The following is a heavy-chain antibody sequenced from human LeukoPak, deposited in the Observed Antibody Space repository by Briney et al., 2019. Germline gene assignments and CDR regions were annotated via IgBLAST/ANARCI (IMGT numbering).Heavy chain of an antibody. V-gene: IGHV4-34*01. CDR3: ARGQMITFGGVIVIRPPFDY. CDR2: INHSGST. J-gene: IGHJ4*02. D-gene: IGHD3-16*02. CDR1: GGSFSGYY. Sequence: PSETLSLTCAVYGGSFSGYYWSWIRQPPGKGLEWIGEINHSGSTNYNPSLKGRVTISVDTSKNQFSLKLSSVTAADTAVYYCARGQMITFGGVIVIRPPFDYWGQGTLVTVSS.